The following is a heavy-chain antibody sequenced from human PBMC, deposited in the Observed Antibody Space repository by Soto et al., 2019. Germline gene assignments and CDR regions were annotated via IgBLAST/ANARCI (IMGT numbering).Heavy chain of an antibody. V-gene: IGHV1-69*12. CDR1: GGTFSSYA. CDR3: ATRTFPAAAAGTNYYYGMDV. CDR2: IIPIFGTA. Sequence: QVQLVQSGAEVKKPGSSVKVSCKASGGTFSSYAISWVRQAPGQGLEWMGGIIPIFGTANYAQKFQGRVTITADESTSTAYMELSSLRSEDTAVYYCATRTFPAAAAGTNYYYGMDVWGQGTTVTVSS. D-gene: IGHD6-13*01. J-gene: IGHJ6*02.